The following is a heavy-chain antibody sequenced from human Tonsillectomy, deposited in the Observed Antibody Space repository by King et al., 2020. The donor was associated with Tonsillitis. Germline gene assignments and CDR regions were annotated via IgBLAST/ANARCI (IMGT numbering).Heavy chain of an antibody. Sequence: QLVQSGGGLVQPGGSLRLSCAASGFTVSNNYMSWVRQAPGKGLEWVSVIYNGGSTYYADSVKGQFTISRHNSKNTLYLQMNSLRAEDTAVYYCASGAAYYYYGMDVWGQGTTVTVSS. CDR2: IYNGGST. J-gene: IGHJ6*02. V-gene: IGHV3-53*04. CDR3: ASGAAYYYYGMDV. CDR1: GFTVSNNY. D-gene: IGHD6-25*01.